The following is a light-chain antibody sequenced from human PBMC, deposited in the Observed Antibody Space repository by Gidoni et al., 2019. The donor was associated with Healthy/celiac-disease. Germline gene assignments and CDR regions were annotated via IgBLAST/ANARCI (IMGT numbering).Light chain of an antibody. CDR3: QQSYSTLTWT. Sequence: DIKMTQSPSSLSASVGDRVNITCRASQSISSYLNWYQQKPGKAPKLLIYAASSLQSGVPSRFSGSGSGTDFTLTFSSLQPEDFATYYCQQSYSTLTWTFGQGTKVEIK. J-gene: IGKJ1*01. CDR2: AAS. CDR1: QSISSY. V-gene: IGKV1-39*01.